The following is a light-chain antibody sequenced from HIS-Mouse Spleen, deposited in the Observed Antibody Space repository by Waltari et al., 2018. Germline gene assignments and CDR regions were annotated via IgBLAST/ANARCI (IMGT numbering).Light chain of an antibody. Sequence: QSALTQPPSASGSPGQSVTISCTGTSSDVGGYNYVSWYQQHPGKAPKLMIYEVSKRPSGVPERFSGSKSGNTASLTGSGLQAEDEADYYCSSYAGSNILFGGGTKLTVL. CDR3: SSYAGSNIL. CDR2: EVS. CDR1: SSDVGGYNY. V-gene: IGLV2-8*01. J-gene: IGLJ2*01.